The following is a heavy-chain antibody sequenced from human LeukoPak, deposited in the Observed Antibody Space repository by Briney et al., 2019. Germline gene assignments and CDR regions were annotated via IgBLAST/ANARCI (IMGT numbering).Heavy chain of an antibody. CDR1: GGSVNSNNYY. CDR2: VYFTGST. V-gene: IGHV4-39*07. J-gene: IGHJ4*02. CDR3: ARDVGIQLLLGDYFDY. D-gene: IGHD3-22*01. Sequence: KPSETLSLTCTVSGGSVNSNNYYWAWVRQPPGKGLEWIGNVYFTGSTQYNPSLKSRVTILMDTSKEQFSLKLTSVTAADTAVYYCARDVGIQLLLGDYFDYWGQGILVTVSS.